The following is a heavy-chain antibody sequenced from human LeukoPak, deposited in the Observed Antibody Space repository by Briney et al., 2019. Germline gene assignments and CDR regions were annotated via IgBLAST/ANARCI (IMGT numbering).Heavy chain of an antibody. Sequence: GGSLRLSCAASGFTFSSYGMHWVRQAPGKGLEWVAVISYDGRNKYYADSVKGRFTISRDNSKNTLYLQMNSLRAEDTAVYYCAKDFPTYYDFWSGFDYWGQGTLVTVSS. D-gene: IGHD3-3*01. CDR3: AKDFPTYYDFWSGFDY. J-gene: IGHJ4*02. CDR1: GFTFSSYG. CDR2: ISYDGRNK. V-gene: IGHV3-30*18.